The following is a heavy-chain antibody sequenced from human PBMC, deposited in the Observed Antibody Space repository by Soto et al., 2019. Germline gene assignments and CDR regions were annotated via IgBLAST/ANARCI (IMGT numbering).Heavy chain of an antibody. CDR1: GFTFSSYA. J-gene: IGHJ6*02. Sequence: GGSLRLSCAASGFTFSSYAMSWVRQAPGKGLEWVSVIYSGGSTYYADSVKGRFTISRDNSKNTLYLQMNSLRAEDTAVYYCARNGSGSGSHTTYYYYYGMDVWGQGTTVTVSS. CDR3: ARNGSGSGSHTTYYYYYGMDV. D-gene: IGHD3-10*01. V-gene: IGHV3-66*01. CDR2: IYSGGST.